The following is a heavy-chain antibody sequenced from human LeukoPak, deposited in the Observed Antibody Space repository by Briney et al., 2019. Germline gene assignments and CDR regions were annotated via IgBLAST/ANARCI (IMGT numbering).Heavy chain of an antibody. CDR2: IYYSGNT. CDR1: GGSISSYY. J-gene: IGHJ4*02. V-gene: IGHV4-59*01. CDR3: ARGQYFDAAFDF. D-gene: IGHD3-9*01. Sequence: SETLSLTCTVSGGSISSYYWSWIRQPPGKGLEWIGYIYYSGNTNYNPSLKSRVTISVDTSKNQFSLKLTSVTAADTAVYYCARGQYFDAAFDFWGQGTLVTVSS.